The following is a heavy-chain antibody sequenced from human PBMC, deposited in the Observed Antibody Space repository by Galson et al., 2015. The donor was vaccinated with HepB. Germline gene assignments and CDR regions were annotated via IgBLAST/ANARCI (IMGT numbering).Heavy chain of an antibody. Sequence: SVKVSCKASGYTFTSYAMHWVRQAPGQRLEWMGWINAGNGNTKYSQKFQGRVTITRDTSASTAYMELSSLRPEDTAVYYCARADYYDSSGYYHTNYWGQGTLVTVSS. V-gene: IGHV1-3*01. J-gene: IGHJ4*02. CDR3: ARADYYDSSGYYHTNY. D-gene: IGHD3-22*01. CDR2: INAGNGNT. CDR1: GYTFTSYA.